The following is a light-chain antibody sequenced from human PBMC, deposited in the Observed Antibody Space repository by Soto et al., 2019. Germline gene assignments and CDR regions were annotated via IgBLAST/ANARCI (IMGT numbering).Light chain of an antibody. V-gene: IGLV2-14*01. Sequence: PASVSCSPGQSSTISCTGTTSDIGGHKYVSWYQPHPDKAPKVLIFEVSNRPAVISDRFSGSKSGNTASLTVSGRQAEDEAVYYCSSYTSSTTSVVFGGGTKLTVL. CDR3: SSYTSSTTSVV. CDR1: TSDIGGHKY. CDR2: EVS. J-gene: IGLJ2*01.